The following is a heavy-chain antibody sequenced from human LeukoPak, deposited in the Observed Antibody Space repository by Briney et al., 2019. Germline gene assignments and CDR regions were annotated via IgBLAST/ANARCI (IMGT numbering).Heavy chain of an antibody. CDR1: GYTFTSYG. D-gene: IGHD6-13*01. J-gene: IGHJ6*02. CDR2: ISAYNGNT. V-gene: IGHV1-18*01. CDR3: ARDRRPTNGYSSSWYASGYYGMDV. Sequence: ASVKVSCKASGYTFTSYGISWVRQAPGQGLEWMGWISAYNGNTNYAQKLQGRVTMTADTSTSTAYMELRSLRSDDTAVYYCARDRRPTNGYSSSWYASGYYGMDVWGQGTTVTVSS.